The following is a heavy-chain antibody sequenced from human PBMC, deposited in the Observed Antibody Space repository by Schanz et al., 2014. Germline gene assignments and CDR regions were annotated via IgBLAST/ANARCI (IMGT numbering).Heavy chain of an antibody. CDR2: ISDSGDTA. V-gene: IGHV3-23*01. CDR1: GFTFSSYA. J-gene: IGHJ2*01. Sequence: EVHLLESGGGLVQPGGSLRLSCAASGFTFSSYAMSWVRQAPGKGLEWVSLISDSGDTAYYADSVKGRFTISRDNSRSTMYLQMNSLRAEDTAVYFCAKDLGVDCGDGCFNWYFDLWGRGPLVTVSS. D-gene: IGHD2-21*02. CDR3: AKDLGVDCGDGCFNWYFDL.